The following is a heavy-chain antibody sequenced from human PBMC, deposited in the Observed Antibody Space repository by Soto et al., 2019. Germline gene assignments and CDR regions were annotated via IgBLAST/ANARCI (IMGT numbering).Heavy chain of an antibody. CDR2: MSGSSSTT. Sequence: GGSLRLSCATSGLTFSNYAMSWVCQAPGGGLEWVSSMSGSSSTTYYADSVRGRFTISRDRSKNTLYLQMSSLRAGDTALYYCAKNQERELPRVIDFWGQGTLVTVSS. V-gene: IGHV3-23*01. CDR1: GLTFSNYA. J-gene: IGHJ4*02. CDR3: AKNQERELPRVIDF. D-gene: IGHD1-7*01.